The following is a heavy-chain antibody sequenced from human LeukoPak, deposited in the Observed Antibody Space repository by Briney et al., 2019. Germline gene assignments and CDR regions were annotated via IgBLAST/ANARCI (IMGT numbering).Heavy chain of an antibody. CDR2: TYGDGDNR. CDR1: GFTFSSYA. V-gene: IGHV3-30*04. Sequence: GGSLRLSCAASGFTFSSYAMHWVRQVPGKGLEWLAVTYGDGDNRYYADSVKARFTISRDNGRKTIYLQMNNLRDEDTAVYYCATGSGYYYSHWGQGILVTVSS. J-gene: IGHJ4*02. D-gene: IGHD3-22*01. CDR3: ATGSGYYYSH.